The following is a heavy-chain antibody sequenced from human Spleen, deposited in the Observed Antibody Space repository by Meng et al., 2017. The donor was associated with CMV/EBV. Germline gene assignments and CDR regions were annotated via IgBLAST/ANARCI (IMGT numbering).Heavy chain of an antibody. CDR2: IYYSGST. CDR1: GGSISSYY. V-gene: IGHV4-59*01. Sequence: GSLRLSCTVSGGSISSYYWNWIRQPPGKGLEWIGNIYYSGSTNYNPSLKSRVTISVDTSKKQFSLKLNSVTAADTAVYYCARDNLMITFGGVDKTHWFDPWGQGTLVTVSS. D-gene: IGHD3-16*01. J-gene: IGHJ5*02. CDR3: ARDNLMITFGGVDKTHWFDP.